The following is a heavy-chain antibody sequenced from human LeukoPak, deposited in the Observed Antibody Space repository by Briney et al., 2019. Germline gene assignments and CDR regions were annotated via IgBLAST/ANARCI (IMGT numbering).Heavy chain of an antibody. Sequence: GGSLRLSCAGSAFTFSNYAMSWVRQAPGKGVEWVAVISYDGSNKYYADSVKGRFTISRDNSKNTPYLQMNSLRAEDTAVYYCAKDRAYQVLSFWFDPWGQGTLVTVSS. CDR1: AFTFSNYA. V-gene: IGHV3-30*18. D-gene: IGHD2-2*01. J-gene: IGHJ5*02. CDR2: ISYDGSNK. CDR3: AKDRAYQVLSFWFDP.